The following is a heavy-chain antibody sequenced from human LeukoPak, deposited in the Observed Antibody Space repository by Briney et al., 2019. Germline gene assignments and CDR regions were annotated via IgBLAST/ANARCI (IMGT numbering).Heavy chain of an antibody. Sequence: ASVKVSCKASGGTFSSYAISWVRQAPGQGLEWMGRIIPIFGTANYAQKFQGRVTITTDESTSTAYMELSSLRSEDTAVYYCARDGVEQQWLATKVLAYWGQGTLVTVSS. CDR3: ARDGVEQQWLATKVLAY. CDR1: GGTFSSYA. J-gene: IGHJ4*02. CDR2: IIPIFGTA. V-gene: IGHV1-69*05. D-gene: IGHD6-19*01.